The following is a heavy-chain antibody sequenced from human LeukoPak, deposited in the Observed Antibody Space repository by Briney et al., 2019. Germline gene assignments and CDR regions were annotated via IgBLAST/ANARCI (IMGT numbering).Heavy chain of an antibody. CDR2: IIPILGLP. V-gene: IGHV1-69*04. Sequence: ASVKVSCKASGGTFSNYAISWVRQAPGQGLEWMGRIIPILGLPISAQKFQGRVTITADRSMSIAYMELSSLRPEDTAVYYCARFDSSGYYDAEYFQHWGQGTLVIVSA. CDR1: GGTFSNYA. CDR3: ARFDSSGYYDAEYFQH. D-gene: IGHD3-22*01. J-gene: IGHJ1*01.